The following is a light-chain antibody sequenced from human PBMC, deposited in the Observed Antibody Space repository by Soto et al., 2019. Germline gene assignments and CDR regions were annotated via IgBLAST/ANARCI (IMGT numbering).Light chain of an antibody. V-gene: IGKV3-20*01. CDR2: GAS. J-gene: IGKJ3*01. CDR1: QSVSSSY. Sequence: EIVLTQSPGTLSLSPGERATLSCRASQSVSSSYLGWYQQKPGQAPRLLIYGASTRATGIPDRFSGSGSGTDFTLTISRVEPEDFAVYYCQQYGSSIFTFGPGTKVDIK. CDR3: QQYGSSIFT.